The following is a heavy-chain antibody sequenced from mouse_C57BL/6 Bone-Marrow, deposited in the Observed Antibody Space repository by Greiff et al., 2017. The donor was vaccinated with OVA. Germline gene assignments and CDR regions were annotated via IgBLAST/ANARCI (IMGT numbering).Heavy chain of an antibody. CDR1: GYTFTDYY. Sequence: VQLQESGPELVKPGASVKISCKASGYTFTDYYINWVKQRPGQGLEWIGWIFPGSGSTYYNEKFKGKATLTVDKSSSTAYMLLSSLTSEDSAVYFCAREGLWYNWYFDVWGTGTTVTVSS. D-gene: IGHD2-1*01. CDR2: IFPGSGST. J-gene: IGHJ1*03. V-gene: IGHV1-75*01. CDR3: AREGLWYNWYFDV.